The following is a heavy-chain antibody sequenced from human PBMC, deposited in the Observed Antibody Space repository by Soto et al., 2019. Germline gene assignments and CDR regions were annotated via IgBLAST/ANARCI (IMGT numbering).Heavy chain of an antibody. V-gene: IGHV1-18*01. CDR2: ISAYNGNT. D-gene: IGHD3-9*01. CDR3: ARGVFDWPSPSFDY. CDR1: GYTFTSYG. J-gene: IGHJ4*02. Sequence: QVQLVQSGAEVKKPGASVKVSCKASGYTFTSYGISWGRQAPGQGPEWMGWISAYNGNTNYAQKLQGRVTMTTDTSTSTADMELRGLSSDDTAVYYCARGVFDWPSPSFDYWGQGTLVTVSS.